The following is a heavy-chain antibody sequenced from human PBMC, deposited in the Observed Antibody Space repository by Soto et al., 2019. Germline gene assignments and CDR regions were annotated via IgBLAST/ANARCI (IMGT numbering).Heavy chain of an antibody. D-gene: IGHD5-12*01. CDR2: IIPIFGTA. J-gene: IGHJ2*01. CDR3: ARGNHRWLQWWYFDL. V-gene: IGHV1-69*12. Sequence: QVQLVQSGAEVKKPGSSVTVSCKASGGTFSSYTISWVRQAPGQGLEWMGGIIPIFGTANYAQKFQGRVTITADESTSTAYMELSSLRSEDTAVHYCARGNHRWLQWWYFDLWGRGTLVTVSS. CDR1: GGTFSSYT.